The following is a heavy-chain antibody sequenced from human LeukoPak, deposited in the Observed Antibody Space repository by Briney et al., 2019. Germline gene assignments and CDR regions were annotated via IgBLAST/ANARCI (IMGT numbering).Heavy chain of an antibody. CDR3: ARDALEGGYDSSGYLGY. Sequence: ASVKVSCKASAYTFTGYYMHWVRQAPGQGLEWMGWIYPNSGGTNYAQKFQGRVTMTRDTSTSTVYMELSSLRSEDTAVYYCARDALEGGYDSSGYLGYWGQGTLVTVSS. J-gene: IGHJ4*02. CDR2: IYPNSGGT. CDR1: AYTFTGYY. D-gene: IGHD3-22*01. V-gene: IGHV1-2*02.